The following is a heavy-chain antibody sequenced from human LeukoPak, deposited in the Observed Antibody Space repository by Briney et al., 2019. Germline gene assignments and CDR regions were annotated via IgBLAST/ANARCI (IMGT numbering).Heavy chain of an antibody. D-gene: IGHD3-9*01. CDR1: GFTFSSYS. CDR3: AREAYYDILTGYTPFDAFDI. J-gene: IGHJ3*02. CDR2: ISSSSSYI. Sequence: GGSLRLSCAASGFTFSSYSMNWVRQAPGKGLEWVSSISSSSSYIYYADSVKGRFTISRDNAKNSLYLQMNSLRAEDTAVYCCAREAYYDILTGYTPFDAFDIWGQGTMVTVSS. V-gene: IGHV3-21*01.